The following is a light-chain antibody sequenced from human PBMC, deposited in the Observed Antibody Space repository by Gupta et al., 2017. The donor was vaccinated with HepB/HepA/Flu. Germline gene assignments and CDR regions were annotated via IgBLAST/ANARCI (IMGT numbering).Light chain of an antibody. CDR3: QQSYSAPST. V-gene: IGKV1-27*01. CDR2: ATS. J-gene: IGKJ1*01. CDR1: QSSNNY. Sequence: DIPLTQSPSSLSASVGDRVTITCRASQSSNNYLTWYQQKPGKVPKLLIYATSTLQSGVPSRFSGSGSGTDFTLTISSLQPEDFATYYCQQSYSAPSTFGQGTKVEIK.